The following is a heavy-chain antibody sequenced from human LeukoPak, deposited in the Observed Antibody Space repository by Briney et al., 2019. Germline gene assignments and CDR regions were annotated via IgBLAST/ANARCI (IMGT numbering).Heavy chain of an antibody. CDR1: GFTFTSYA. CDR3: AKAKEELLTEDFDY. Sequence: GGSLSLSCAASGFTFTSYAMSWVRQPPGKGLEWVSAISGSGGSTYYADSVKGRFTISRDNSKNTLYLQMSSLRAEDTAVYYCAKAKEELLTEDFDYWGQGTLVTVSS. V-gene: IGHV3-23*01. D-gene: IGHD1-26*01. CDR2: ISGSGGST. J-gene: IGHJ4*02.